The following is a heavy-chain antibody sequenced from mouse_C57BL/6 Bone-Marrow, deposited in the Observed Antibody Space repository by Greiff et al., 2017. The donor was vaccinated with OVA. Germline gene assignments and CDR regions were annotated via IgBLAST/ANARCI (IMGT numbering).Heavy chain of an antibody. J-gene: IGHJ4*01. CDR3: ASPYYYGSPHYYAMDY. D-gene: IGHD1-1*01. Sequence: EVKVVESGGGLVKPGGFLKLSCAASGFTFSSYAMSWVRQTPEKRLEWVATISDGGSYTYYPDNVKGRFTISRDNAKNNLYLQMSHLKSEDTAMYYCASPYYYGSPHYYAMDYWGQGTSVTVSS. CDR1: GFTFSSYA. V-gene: IGHV5-4*03. CDR2: ISDGGSYT.